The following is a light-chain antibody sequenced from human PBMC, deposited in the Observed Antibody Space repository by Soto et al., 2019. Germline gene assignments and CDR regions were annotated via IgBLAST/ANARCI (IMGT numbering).Light chain of an antibody. CDR1: QTVTSSY. Sequence: ETVLTQSPRSLSASPGEGATLYCRASQTVTSSYLAWYQQTPGQAPRLLIYGTSNRATGIPDRFSGSGSGTDFTLTIGRLEPEDFAIYYCQQYGSSPWTFGQGTKVDI. V-gene: IGKV3-20*01. CDR2: GTS. J-gene: IGKJ1*01. CDR3: QQYGSSPWT.